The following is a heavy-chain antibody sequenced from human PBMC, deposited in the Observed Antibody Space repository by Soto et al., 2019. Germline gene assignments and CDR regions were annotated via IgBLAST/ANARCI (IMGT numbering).Heavy chain of an antibody. Sequence: SETLSLTCAVYGGSFSAYYWSRIRQSPGKGLEWIGEIHHSGSTNYKPSLKSRVTISVDTSKNQFSLELRSVTAADTAVYYCASYGSGSYYNGYYFDYWGQGTLVTVSS. CDR1: GGSFSAYY. J-gene: IGHJ4*02. CDR3: ASYGSGSYYNGYYFDY. D-gene: IGHD3-10*01. CDR2: IHHSGST. V-gene: IGHV4-34*01.